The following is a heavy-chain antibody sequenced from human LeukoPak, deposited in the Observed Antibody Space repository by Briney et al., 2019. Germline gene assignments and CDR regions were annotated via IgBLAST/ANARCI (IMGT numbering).Heavy chain of an antibody. D-gene: IGHD2-8*01. CDR3: ARGSNGGLYNWFDP. CDR1: GFTFSNTW. J-gene: IGHJ5*02. Sequence: GGSLRLSCAASGFTFSNTWMSWVRQAPGKGLEWVANIKQDGSEKYYVDSVKGRFTISRDNAKNSLYLQMNSLRAEDTAVYYCARGSNGGLYNWFDPWGQGTLVTVSS. V-gene: IGHV3-7*04. CDR2: IKQDGSEK.